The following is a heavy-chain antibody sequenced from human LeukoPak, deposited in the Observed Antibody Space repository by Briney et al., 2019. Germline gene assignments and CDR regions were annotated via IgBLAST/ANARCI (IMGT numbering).Heavy chain of an antibody. D-gene: IGHD3-9*01. Sequence: PGGSLRLSCAASGFTFSDYAMTWVRQAPGKGLEWVSAISGTGGNTFYVDSVKGRFTISTDKSRNTLYLQMNSLRVEDTALYYCAKAYRPFDDTASMDVWGQGTTVTVSS. CDR1: GFTFSDYA. J-gene: IGHJ6*02. V-gene: IGHV3-23*01. CDR2: ISGTGGNT. CDR3: AKAYRPFDDTASMDV.